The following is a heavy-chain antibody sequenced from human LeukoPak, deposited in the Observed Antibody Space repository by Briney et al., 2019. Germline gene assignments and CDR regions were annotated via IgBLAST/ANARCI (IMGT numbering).Heavy chain of an antibody. D-gene: IGHD2-2*01. CDR1: GFTFSSYA. CDR2: ISGSGGST. CDR3: AKVGEHCSSTSCYGLDFRANFDY. V-gene: IGHV3-23*01. J-gene: IGHJ4*02. Sequence: GGSLRLSCAASGFTFSSYAMSWVRQAPGKGLEGVSAISGSGGSTYYADSVKGGLTISRDNSKNTLYLQMNSLSAAATAVSYCAKVGEHCSSTSCYGLDFRANFDYWGQGTLVTVSS.